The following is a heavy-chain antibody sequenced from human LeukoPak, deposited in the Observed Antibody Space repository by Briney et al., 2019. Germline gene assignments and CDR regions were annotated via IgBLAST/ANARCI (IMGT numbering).Heavy chain of an antibody. CDR3: ARDVVETEDYFDC. Sequence: GGSLGLSCAASGFTFNTYSMNWVRQAPGKGLEWLSYISRGSNNIYYADSVRGRFTISRDNAKNSLYLQMNSLRAEDTAVYYCARDVVETEDYFDCWGQGTLVTVSS. V-gene: IGHV3-48*04. J-gene: IGHJ4*02. CDR1: GFTFNTYS. D-gene: IGHD2-15*01. CDR2: ISRGSNNI.